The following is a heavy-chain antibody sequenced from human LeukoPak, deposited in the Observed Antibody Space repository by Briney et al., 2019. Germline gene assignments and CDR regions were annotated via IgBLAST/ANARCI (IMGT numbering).Heavy chain of an antibody. Sequence: SETLSLTCTVSDGSISSYYWSWIRQSPGKGLEWIGYIYYSGSTNYNPSPKSRLTISVDTAKNQFSLKLSSVTAADTALYYCARHGRAYNPGVYYFDLWGQGTLVTVSS. CDR2: IYYSGST. CDR3: ARHGRAYNPGVYYFDL. CDR1: DGSISSYY. V-gene: IGHV4-59*08. D-gene: IGHD2-8*01. J-gene: IGHJ4*02.